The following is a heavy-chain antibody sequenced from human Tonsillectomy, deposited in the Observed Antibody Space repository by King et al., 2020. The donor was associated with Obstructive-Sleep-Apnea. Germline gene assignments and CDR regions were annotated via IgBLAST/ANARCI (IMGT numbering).Heavy chain of an antibody. J-gene: IGHJ4*02. D-gene: IGHD3-16*01. CDR1: GYTFTTYG. CDR3: ARDHLGLYYFDS. V-gene: IGHV1-18*04. CDR2: ISTYNGNT. Sequence: QLVQSGAEVTKPGASVKVSCKTSGYTFTTYGISWVRQAPGQGLEWMGWISTYNGNTNYAQKFQGRVTMTTDTSTKTACMELRSLSSDDTAVYFCARDHLGLYYFDSWGQGALVTVSS.